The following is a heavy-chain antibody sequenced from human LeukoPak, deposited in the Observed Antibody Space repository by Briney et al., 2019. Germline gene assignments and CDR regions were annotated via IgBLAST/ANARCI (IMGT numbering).Heavy chain of an antibody. CDR3: ARVPAYYYDSSGYGDV. J-gene: IGHJ6*04. CDR1: GFTFSSYS. D-gene: IGHD3-22*01. CDR2: ISSSSNTI. V-gene: IGHV3-48*01. Sequence: GGSLRLSCAASGFTFSSYSMNWVRQAPGKGLEWVSYISSSSNTIYYADSVKGRFTISRDNAKNSLYLQMNSLRAVDTAVYYCARVPAYYYDSSGYGDVWGKGTTVTVSS.